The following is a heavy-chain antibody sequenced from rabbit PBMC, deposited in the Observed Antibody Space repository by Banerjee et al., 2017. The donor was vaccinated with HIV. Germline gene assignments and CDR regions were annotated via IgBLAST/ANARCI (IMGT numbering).Heavy chain of an antibody. CDR1: GLDFSSSYW. CDR2: IYTSSGST. J-gene: IGHJ4*01. V-gene: IGHV1S45*01. CDR3: ARGWITMTMNL. Sequence: QEQLEESGGDLVKPEGSLTLTCTASGLDFSSSYWICWVRQAPGKGLEWIACIYTSSGSTYYATWAKGRFTISGTSSTTVTLQMTSLTAADTATYFCARGWITMTMNLWGPGTLVTVS. D-gene: IGHD2-1*01.